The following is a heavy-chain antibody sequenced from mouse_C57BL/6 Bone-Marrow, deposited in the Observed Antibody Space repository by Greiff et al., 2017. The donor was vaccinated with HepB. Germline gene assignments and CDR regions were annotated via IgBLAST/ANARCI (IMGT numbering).Heavy chain of an antibody. CDR1: GFTFSSYA. J-gene: IGHJ4*01. Sequence: EVKLMESGGGLVKPGGSLKLSCAASGFTFSSYAMSWVRQTPEKRLEWVATISDGGSYTYYPDNVKGRFTISRDNAKNNLYLQMSHLKSEDTAMYYCARVGYDYDVGAMDYWGQGTSVTVSS. CDR2: ISDGGSYT. D-gene: IGHD2-4*01. CDR3: ARVGYDYDVGAMDY. V-gene: IGHV5-4*03.